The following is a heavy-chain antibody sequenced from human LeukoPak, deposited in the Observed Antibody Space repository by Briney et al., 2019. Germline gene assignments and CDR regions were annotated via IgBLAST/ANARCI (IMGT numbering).Heavy chain of an antibody. J-gene: IGHJ5*02. V-gene: IGHV3-21*01. CDR1: GFTFSSYS. CDR3: ARDPKGNGDYPNWFDP. CDR2: ISSSSSYI. D-gene: IGHD4-17*01. Sequence: GGSLRLSCAASGFTFSSYSMNWVRQAPGKGLEWVSSISSSSSYIYYADSVKGRFTISRDNAKNSLYLQMNSLRAEDTAVYYCARDPKGNGDYPNWFDPWGQGTLVTVSS.